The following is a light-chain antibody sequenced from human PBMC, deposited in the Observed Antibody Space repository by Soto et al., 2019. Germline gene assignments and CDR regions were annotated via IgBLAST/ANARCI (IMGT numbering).Light chain of an antibody. CDR1: ESISRW. CDR3: QQYNSYWT. V-gene: IGKV1-5*03. CDR2: KAS. Sequence: DIQMTQSPSTLSASVGDRVTITCRASESISRWLAWHQQKPGKAPKLLIYKASSLESGVPSRFSGSGSGTDFTLTISSLQPDDFATYYCQQYNSYWTFGQGTRVEIK. J-gene: IGKJ1*01.